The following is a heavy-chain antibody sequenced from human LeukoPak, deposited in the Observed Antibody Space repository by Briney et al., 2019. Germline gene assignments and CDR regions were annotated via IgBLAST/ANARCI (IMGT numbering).Heavy chain of an antibody. CDR2: ISYDGSNE. CDR3: ARRAGAYSRPYDY. CDR1: GFTFSSYV. V-gene: IGHV3-30*14. J-gene: IGHJ4*02. D-gene: IGHD4/OR15-4a*01. Sequence: GRSLRLSCAASGFTFSSYVMHWVRQAPGKGLEWVAIISYDGSNEYYADSVKGRFTISRDNSKNTLYLQMNSLRAEDTAVYYCARRAGAYSRPYDYWGQGTLVTVSS.